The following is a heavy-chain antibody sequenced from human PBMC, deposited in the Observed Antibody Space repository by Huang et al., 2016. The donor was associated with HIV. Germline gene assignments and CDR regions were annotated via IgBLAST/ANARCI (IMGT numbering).Heavy chain of an antibody. Sequence: QITLKESGPALVKPTQTLTLTCTFSGFSLSTTGVGVGWIRQPPGKALEWLALIYWDDDKHYRPSVKNRLTITKGPSKNQVVLTMTNMDPMDTATYYCAHTDSGNSFDYWGQGTLVTVSS. CDR3: AHTDSGNSFDY. CDR1: GFSLSTTGVG. J-gene: IGHJ4*02. D-gene: IGHD6-13*01. CDR2: IYWDDDK. V-gene: IGHV2-5*02.